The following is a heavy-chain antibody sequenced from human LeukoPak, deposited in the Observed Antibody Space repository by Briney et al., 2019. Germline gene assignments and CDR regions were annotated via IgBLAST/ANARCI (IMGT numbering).Heavy chain of an antibody. J-gene: IGHJ4*02. D-gene: IGHD1-26*01. CDR2: ISSSSSTI. Sequence: PGGSVRLSCAASGFTFSSYSMIWVRQAPGKGLEWISYISSSSSTIYYADSVKGRFTISRDNAKNSLYLKMNSLRDEGTAVYYCARDNPIVGATITLDYWGQGALVTVSS. CDR3: ARDNPIVGATITLDY. CDR1: GFTFSSYS. V-gene: IGHV3-48*02.